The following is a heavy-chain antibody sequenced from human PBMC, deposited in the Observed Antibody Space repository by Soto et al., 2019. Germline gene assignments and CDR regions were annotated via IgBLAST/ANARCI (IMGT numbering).Heavy chain of an antibody. CDR1: GFTFSSYA. Sequence: GGSLRLSCAASGFTFSSYAMSWVRQAPGKGLEWVSAISGSGGSTYYADSVKGRFTISRDNSKNTLYLQMNSLRAEDTAVYYCAKVGCSGGSCYSGSSFDYWGQGTLVTVSS. CDR3: AKVGCSGGSCYSGSSFDY. V-gene: IGHV3-23*01. D-gene: IGHD2-15*01. J-gene: IGHJ4*02. CDR2: ISGSGGST.